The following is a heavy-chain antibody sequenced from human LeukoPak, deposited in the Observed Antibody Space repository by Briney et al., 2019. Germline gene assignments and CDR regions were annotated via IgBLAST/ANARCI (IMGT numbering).Heavy chain of an antibody. Sequence: SGGSLRLCCAASGFTFDDYGMSWVGQDPGKGLEWVSGINWNGGSPGYADSVKGRFTISRDNAKNSLYLQMNSLRAEDTALYSFARGSFSGSYCDHWGHGTLVTVSS. D-gene: IGHD1-26*01. V-gene: IGHV3-20*04. J-gene: IGHJ4*01. CDR3: ARGSFSGSYCDH. CDR1: GFTFDDYG. CDR2: INWNGGSP.